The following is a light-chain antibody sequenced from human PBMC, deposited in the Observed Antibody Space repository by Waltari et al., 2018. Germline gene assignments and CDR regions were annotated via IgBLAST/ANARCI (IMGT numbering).Light chain of an antibody. CDR2: GAS. V-gene: IGKV3-15*01. Sequence: IVMTQSPATLSVSPGERATLSCRASQSVSSNLAWYQKKPGQAPRLLIYGASTRATGIPARFSGSGSGTEFTLTISSLQSEDFAVYYCQQYNNWPATFGQGTKVEIK. CDR1: QSVSSN. CDR3: QQYNNWPAT. J-gene: IGKJ1*01.